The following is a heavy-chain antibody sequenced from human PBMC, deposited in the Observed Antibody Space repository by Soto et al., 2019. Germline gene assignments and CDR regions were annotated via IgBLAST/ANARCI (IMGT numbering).Heavy chain of an antibody. CDR1: GFTFNTYG. V-gene: IGHV3-23*01. J-gene: IGHJ4*02. CDR3: ARIGPYCGGDCYPDFDF. D-gene: IGHD2-21*02. CDR2: VSGSGGGT. Sequence: QPGGSLRLSCAASGFTFNTYGMTWVRQAPGKGLEWVSTVSGSGGGTYYADSVKGRFTISRVNSKNTMYLQMSNLRAEDTAVYFCARIGPYCGGDCYPDFDFWGLGTPVTVSS.